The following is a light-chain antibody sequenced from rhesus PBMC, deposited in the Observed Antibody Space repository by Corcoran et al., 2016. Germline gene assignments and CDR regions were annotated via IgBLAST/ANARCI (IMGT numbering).Light chain of an antibody. Sequence: EIVMTQSPATLALSPGERATLSCRASQSVSSYLAWYQQTPGQAPRLLIYGASSRATGIPDRFRGSGSGTDVTLTSRSLEPEDVGVYFCLQSNDGYSFGQGTKVEIK. J-gene: IGKJ2*01. CDR1: QSVSSY. CDR3: LQSNDGYS. V-gene: IGKV3-24*04. CDR2: GAS.